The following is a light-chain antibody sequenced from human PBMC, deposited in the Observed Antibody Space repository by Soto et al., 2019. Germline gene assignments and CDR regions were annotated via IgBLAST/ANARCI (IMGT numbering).Light chain of an antibody. V-gene: IGLV1-47*02. CDR1: TSNIGNNY. J-gene: IGLJ3*02. CDR3: AVWDDNVRGLGV. CDR2: TNN. Sequence: QSVLTQPPSVSGTPGQGVTISCSGSTSNIGNNYVFWYQQVPGTAPKLLIHTNNRRPSGVPDRFSASKSATTASLAISRLRSEDEADYFCAVWDDNVRGLGVFGGGTKLTVL.